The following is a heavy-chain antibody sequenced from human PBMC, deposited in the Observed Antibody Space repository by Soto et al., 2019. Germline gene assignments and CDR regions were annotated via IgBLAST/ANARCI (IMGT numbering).Heavy chain of an antibody. CDR2: ISYDGSNK. D-gene: IGHD6-6*01. CDR3: ARDHSSDYFDY. V-gene: IGHV3-30*14. Sequence: QVQLVESGGGVVQPGRSLRLSCAASGFTFSSYAMHWVRQAPGKGLEWVAVISYDGSNKYYADSVKGRFTISRDNSKNTLYLQMNSLRAEDTAVYYCARDHSSDYFDYWGQGTLVTVSS. J-gene: IGHJ4*02. CDR1: GFTFSSYA.